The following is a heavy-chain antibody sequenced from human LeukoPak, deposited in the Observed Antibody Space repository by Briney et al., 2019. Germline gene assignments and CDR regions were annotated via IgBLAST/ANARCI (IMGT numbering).Heavy chain of an antibody. J-gene: IGHJ4*02. D-gene: IGHD2-2*01. CDR3: ASLPARYCSSTSCYDFDY. V-gene: IGHV1-69*13. CDR2: IIPIFGTA. CDR1: GGTFSSYA. Sequence: SVKVSCKASGGTFSSYAISWVRQAPGQGLEWMGGIIPIFGTANYAQKFQGRVTITADESTSAAYVELSSLGSEDTAVYYCASLPARYCSSTSCYDFDYWGQGTLVPVSS.